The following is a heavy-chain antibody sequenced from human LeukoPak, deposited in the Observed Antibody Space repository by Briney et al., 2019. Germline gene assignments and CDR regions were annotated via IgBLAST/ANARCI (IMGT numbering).Heavy chain of an antibody. Sequence: SETLSLTCAVYGGSFSGYYWSWIRQPPGKGLEWIGEINHSGSTNYNPSLKSRVTISVDTSKNQFSLKLSSVTAADTAVYYCASSTFGGVIYDWGQGTLVTVSS. D-gene: IGHD3-16*01. V-gene: IGHV4-34*01. J-gene: IGHJ4*02. CDR2: INHSGST. CDR3: ASSTFGGVIYD. CDR1: GGSFSGYY.